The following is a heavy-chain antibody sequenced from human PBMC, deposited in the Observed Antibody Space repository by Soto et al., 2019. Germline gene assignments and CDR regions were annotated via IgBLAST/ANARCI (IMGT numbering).Heavy chain of an antibody. CDR2: IIPIFGTA. V-gene: IGHV1-69*13. CDR3: ARGTNREGFFDY. J-gene: IGHJ4*02. CDR1: GGTFSSYS. Sequence: ASVKVSCKASGGTFSSYSISWVRQAPGQGLEWMGGIIPIFGTANYAQKFQGRVTITADESTSTAYMELSSLRSEDTAVYYCARGTNREGFFDYWGQGTLVTAPQ. D-gene: IGHD2-8*01.